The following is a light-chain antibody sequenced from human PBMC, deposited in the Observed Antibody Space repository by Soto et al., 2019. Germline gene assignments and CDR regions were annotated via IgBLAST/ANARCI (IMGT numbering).Light chain of an antibody. Sequence: EIVMTQSPATLSVSPGERATLSCRASQSVSSNLAWYQQKPGQAPRLLIYGASTRATGVPARFSGSGSGTEFTLIISSLQSEDFAVYYCQQYDDWVTFGHGTKVDIK. CDR1: QSVSSN. V-gene: IGKV3-15*01. CDR3: QQYDDWVT. J-gene: IGKJ3*01. CDR2: GAS.